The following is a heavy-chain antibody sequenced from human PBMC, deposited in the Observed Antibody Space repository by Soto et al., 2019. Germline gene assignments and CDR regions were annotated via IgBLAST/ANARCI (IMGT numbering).Heavy chain of an antibody. CDR2: IWYDGSNK. V-gene: IGHV3-33*08. CDR3: ARGSYRRSSSWTFDY. CDR1: GFTFSSYA. D-gene: IGHD6-13*01. Sequence: QVQLVESGGGVVQPGRSLRLSCAASGFTFSSYAMHWVRQAPGKGLEWVTVIWYDGSNKYYADSVKGRFTISRDNSKNTLYLQMNSLRAEDTAVYYCARGSYRRSSSWTFDYWGQGTLVTVSS. J-gene: IGHJ4*02.